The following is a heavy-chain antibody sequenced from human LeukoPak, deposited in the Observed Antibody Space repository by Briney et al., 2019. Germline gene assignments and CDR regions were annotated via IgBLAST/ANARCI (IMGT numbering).Heavy chain of an antibody. Sequence: SQTLSLTCTVSGGSISSGGYYWSWLRQHPGKGLEWIGYIYYSGSTYYNPSLKSRVTISVDTSKNQFSLKLSSVTAADTAVYYCARVQSQWLVQGYFDYWGQGTLVTVSS. CDR3: ARVQSQWLVQGYFDY. CDR2: IYYSGST. V-gene: IGHV4-31*03. D-gene: IGHD6-19*01. J-gene: IGHJ4*02. CDR1: GGSISSGGYY.